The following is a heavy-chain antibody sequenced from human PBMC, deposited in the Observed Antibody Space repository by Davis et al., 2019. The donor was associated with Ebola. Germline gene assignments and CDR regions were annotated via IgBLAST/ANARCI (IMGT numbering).Heavy chain of an antibody. CDR3: ARIVNYYDSSGSGGYFDY. CDR2: IVSNGEK. J-gene: IGHJ4*02. CDR1: GFSLSNTRMG. V-gene: IGHV2-26*01. D-gene: IGHD3-22*01. Sequence: SGPTLVKPTETLTLTCSVFGFSLSNTRMGVSWIRQPPGKALEWLAHIVSNGEKSYRTSLKSRLSISKDTSESQVVLTMTNMDPVDTATYYCARIVNYYDSSGSGGYFDYWGQGTLVTVSS.